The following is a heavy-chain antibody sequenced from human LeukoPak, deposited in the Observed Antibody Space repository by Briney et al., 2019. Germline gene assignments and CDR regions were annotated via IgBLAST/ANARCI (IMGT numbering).Heavy chain of an antibody. V-gene: IGHV1-2*02. CDR1: GYTFTGYY. CDR3: ASGYYYDSSGYSYYFDY. CDR2: INPNSGGT. Sequence: ASVKVSCKASGYTFTGYYMHWVRQAPGQGLEWMGWINPNSGGTNYAQKFQGRVTMTRDTSISTAYMELSRLRSDDTAVYYCASGYYYDSSGYSYYFDYWGQGTLVTVSS. J-gene: IGHJ4*02. D-gene: IGHD3-22*01.